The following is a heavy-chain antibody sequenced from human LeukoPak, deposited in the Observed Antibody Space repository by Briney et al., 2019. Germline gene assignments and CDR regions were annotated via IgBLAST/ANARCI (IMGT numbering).Heavy chain of an antibody. Sequence: PGRSLRLSCAASGFTFSSYAMHWVRQAPGEGLEWVAVISYDGSNKYYADSVTGRFTISRDNSKNTLYLQMNSLRAEDTAVYYCARDSSPSSWYSDYYYYYMDVWGKGTTVTVSS. V-gene: IGHV3-30*01. CDR3: ARDSSPSSWYSDYYYYYMDV. D-gene: IGHD6-13*01. J-gene: IGHJ6*03. CDR2: ISYDGSNK. CDR1: GFTFSSYA.